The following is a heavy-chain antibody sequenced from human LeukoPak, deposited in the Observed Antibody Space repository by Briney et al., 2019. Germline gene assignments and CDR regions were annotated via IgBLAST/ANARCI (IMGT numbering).Heavy chain of an antibody. CDR2: IYYSGST. Sequence: SETLSLTCTVSGGSISSGGYYRSWIRQHPGKGLEWIGYIYYSGSTYYNPSLKSRVTISVDTSKNQFSLKLSSVTAADTAVYYCARAPIVLMVYAYTGYYGMDVWGQGTTVTVSS. CDR1: GGSISSGGYY. CDR3: ARAPIVLMVYAYTGYYGMDV. V-gene: IGHV4-31*03. J-gene: IGHJ6*02. D-gene: IGHD2-8*01.